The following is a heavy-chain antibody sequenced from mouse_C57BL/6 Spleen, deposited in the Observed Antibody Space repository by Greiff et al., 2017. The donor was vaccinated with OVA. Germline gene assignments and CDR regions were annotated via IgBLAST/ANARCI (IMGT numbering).Heavy chain of an antibody. J-gene: IGHJ4*01. CDR1: GYTFTDYY. CDR2: IFPGSGST. D-gene: IGHD3-2*02. CDR3: ARGGLRLHAMDY. Sequence: VKLMESGPELVKPGASVKISCKASGYTFTDYYINWVKQRPGQGLEWIGWIFPGSGSTYYNEKFKGKATLTVDKSSSTAYMLLSSLTSEDSAVYFCARGGLRLHAMDYWGQGTSVTVSS. V-gene: IGHV1-75*01.